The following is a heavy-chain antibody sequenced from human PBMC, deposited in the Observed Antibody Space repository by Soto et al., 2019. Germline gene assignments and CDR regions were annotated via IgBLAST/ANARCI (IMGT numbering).Heavy chain of an antibody. CDR3: AGLGDFEPTHDY. J-gene: IGHJ4*02. D-gene: IGHD1-26*01. V-gene: IGHV3-74*01. CDR1: GFSFSRHW. CDR2: IDNAGVGT. Sequence: EVQLVESGGGVVQPGESLRLSCAASGFSFSRHWMHCVRQVPGQGLKWVSRIDNAGVGTSYGDSVKGRVTMSRDNPKNTLYLQINDMGVEDTGLYFFAGLGDFEPTHDYWGQGALVTVSS.